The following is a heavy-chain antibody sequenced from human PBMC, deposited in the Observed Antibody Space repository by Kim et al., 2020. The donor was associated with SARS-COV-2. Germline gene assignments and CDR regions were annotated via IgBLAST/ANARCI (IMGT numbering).Heavy chain of an antibody. CDR2: IYYSGST. CDR3: ARARPNYYVRYFDY. CDR1: GGSISSGGYY. V-gene: IGHV4-31*03. Sequence: SETLSLTCTVSGGSISSGGYYWSWIRQHPGKGLEWIGYIYYSGSTYYNPSLKSRVTISVDTSKNQFSLKLSSVTAADTAVYYCARARPNYYVRYFDYWGQGTLVTVSS. D-gene: IGHD3-22*01. J-gene: IGHJ4*02.